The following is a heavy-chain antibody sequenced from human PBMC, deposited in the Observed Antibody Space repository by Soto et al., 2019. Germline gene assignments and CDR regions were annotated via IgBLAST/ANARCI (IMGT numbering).Heavy chain of an antibody. V-gene: IGHV1-46*01. D-gene: IGHD3-22*01. CDR1: GYTFTSYY. Sequence: ASVKVSCKASGYTFTSYYMHWVLQAPGQGLEWMGIINPSGGSTSYAQKFQGRVTMTRDTSTSTVYMELSSLRSEDTAVYYCARVVNNYYYGMDVWGQGTTVTVSS. CDR3: ARVVNNYYYGMDV. CDR2: INPSGGST. J-gene: IGHJ6*02.